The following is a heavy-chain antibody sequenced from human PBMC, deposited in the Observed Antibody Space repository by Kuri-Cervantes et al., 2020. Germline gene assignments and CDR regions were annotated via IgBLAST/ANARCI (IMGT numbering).Heavy chain of an antibody. D-gene: IGHD3-10*01. V-gene: IGHV4-38-2*02. CDR1: GYSISSGYY. Sequence: GSLRLSCAVSGYSISSGYYWGWIRQPPGKGLEWIGSIYHSGSTYYNPSLKSRVTISVDTSKNQFSLKLSSVTAADTAVYYCARDDLGFGELLFFDYWGQGTLVSVSS. J-gene: IGHJ4*02. CDR3: ARDDLGFGELLFFDY. CDR2: IYHSGST.